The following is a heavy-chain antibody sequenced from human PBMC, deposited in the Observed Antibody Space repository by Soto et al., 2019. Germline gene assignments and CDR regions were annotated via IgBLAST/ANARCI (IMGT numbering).Heavy chain of an antibody. D-gene: IGHD2-2*01. CDR1: GYTFTSYA. CDR2: INAGNGNT. J-gene: IGHJ4*02. Sequence: ASVKVSCKASGYTFTSYAMHWVRQAPGQRLEWMGWINAGNGNTKYSQKFQGRVTITRDTSASTAYMELSSLRSEDTAVYYCARDLDNVVQAAMPVWGVLGYWGQGTLVTVSS. V-gene: IGHV1-3*01. CDR3: ARDLDNVVQAAMPVWGVLGY.